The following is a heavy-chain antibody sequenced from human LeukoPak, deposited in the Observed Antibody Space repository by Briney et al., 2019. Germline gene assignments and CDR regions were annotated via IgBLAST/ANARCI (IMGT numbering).Heavy chain of an antibody. CDR3: AIAYDSSGYPDY. V-gene: IGHV1-24*01. J-gene: IGHJ4*02. D-gene: IGHD3-22*01. Sequence: ASVKVSCKVSGYTLTELSMHWVRQAPGKGLEWMGGFDPEDGETIYAQKFQGRVTMTEDTSTDTAYMELSSLRSEDTAVYYCAIAYDSSGYPDYWGQGTLVTVSS. CDR1: GYTLTELS. CDR2: FDPEDGET.